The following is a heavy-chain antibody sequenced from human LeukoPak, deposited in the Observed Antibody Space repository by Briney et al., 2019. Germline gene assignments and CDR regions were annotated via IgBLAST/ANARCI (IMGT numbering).Heavy chain of an antibody. V-gene: IGHV3-33*08. Sequence: GRSLRLSCAASGFTFSSYAMHWVRQAPGKGLEWVAVIWFDGNNKYYADSVKGRFTISRDNSKNTLYLQMNSLRVEDTAVYYCARDNHQLLHSYYYAMDVWGQGTSVTVSS. J-gene: IGHJ6*02. D-gene: IGHD2-2*01. CDR3: ARDNHQLLHSYYYAMDV. CDR1: GFTFSSYA. CDR2: IWFDGNNK.